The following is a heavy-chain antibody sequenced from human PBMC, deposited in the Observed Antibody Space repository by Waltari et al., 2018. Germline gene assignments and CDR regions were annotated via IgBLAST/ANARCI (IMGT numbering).Heavy chain of an antibody. D-gene: IGHD1-20*01. CDR2: LSGSAALT. Sequence: EVQLLESGGGLVQPGGSLRLSCIAPGFTFGTNEMNWVRQVPGRGLEWVSRLSGSAALTDYADSVKGRFIISRENSKNTLFLQMNSLRAEDTAIYYCAKDLTGWGAFDIWGQGTMVTVSS. V-gene: IGHV3-23*01. CDR3: AKDLTGWGAFDI. J-gene: IGHJ3*02. CDR1: GFTFGTNE.